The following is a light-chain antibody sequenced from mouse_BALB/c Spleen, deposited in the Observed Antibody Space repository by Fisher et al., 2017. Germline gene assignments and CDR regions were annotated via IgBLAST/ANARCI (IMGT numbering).Light chain of an antibody. V-gene: IGKV4-57-1*01. CDR2: STS. CDR3: QQWSSYPYT. CDR1: SSVSSSY. J-gene: IGKJ2*01. Sequence: DIVMTQSPAIMSASLGEEITLTCSASSSVSSSYLHWYQQKSGASPKLWIYSTSNLASGVPARFSGSGSGTSYSLTISSMEAEDAATYYCQQWSSYPYTFGGGTKLEIK.